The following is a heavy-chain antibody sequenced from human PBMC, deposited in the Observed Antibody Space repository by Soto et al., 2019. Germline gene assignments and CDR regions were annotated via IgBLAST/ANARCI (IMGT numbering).Heavy chain of an antibody. CDR2: ISGSGGST. CDR3: AKDRTWDSSSSVRDY. D-gene: IGHD6-6*01. J-gene: IGHJ4*02. Sequence: GGSLRLSCAASGFTFSSYAMSWVRQAPGKGLEWVSAISGSGGSTYYADSVKGRFTISRDNSKNTLYLQMNSLRAEDTAVYYYAKDRTWDSSSSVRDYWGQGTLVTVSS. V-gene: IGHV3-23*01. CDR1: GFTFSSYA.